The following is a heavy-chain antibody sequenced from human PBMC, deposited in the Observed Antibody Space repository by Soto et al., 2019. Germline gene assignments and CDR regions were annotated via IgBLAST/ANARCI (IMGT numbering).Heavy chain of an antibody. Sequence: ASVKVSCKASGYTFTSYYMHWVRQAPGQGLEWMGIINPSGGSTSYAQKFQGRVTMTRDTSTSTVYMELSSLRSEDTAVYYCAREGVEMATIPSVHFGYWGQGTLVTVSS. CDR1: GYTFTSYY. V-gene: IGHV1-46*01. D-gene: IGHD5-12*01. J-gene: IGHJ4*02. CDR2: INPSGGST. CDR3: AREGVEMATIPSVHFGY.